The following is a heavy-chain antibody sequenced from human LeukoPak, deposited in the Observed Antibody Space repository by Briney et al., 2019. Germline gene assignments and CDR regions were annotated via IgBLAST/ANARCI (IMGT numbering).Heavy chain of an antibody. CDR1: GFTFSSYA. D-gene: IGHD2-2*01. CDR2: ISSSSSTI. V-gene: IGHV3-48*01. CDR3: ASNGYCSSTSCHPY. J-gene: IGHJ4*02. Sequence: PGGSLRLSCAASGFTFSSYAMSWVRQAPGKGLEWVSYISSSSSTIYYADSVKGRFTISRDNAKNSLYLQMNSLRAEDTAVYYCASNGYCSSTSCHPYWGQGTLVTVSS.